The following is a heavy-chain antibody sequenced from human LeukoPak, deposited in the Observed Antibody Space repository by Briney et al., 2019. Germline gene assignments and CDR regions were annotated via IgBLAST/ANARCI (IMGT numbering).Heavy chain of an antibody. CDR3: AREYGSGSYTAIDY. CDR1: GYTFTGYY. Sequence: ASVKVSCKASGYTFTGYYMHWVRQAPGQGLEWMGWISAYNSAYNGNTHYAQKLQGRVTMTTDTSTNTGYMELRSLRSDDTAVYYCAREYGSGSYTAIDYWGQGTLVTVSS. D-gene: IGHD3-10*01. V-gene: IGHV1-18*04. J-gene: IGHJ4*02. CDR2: ISAYNSAYNGNT.